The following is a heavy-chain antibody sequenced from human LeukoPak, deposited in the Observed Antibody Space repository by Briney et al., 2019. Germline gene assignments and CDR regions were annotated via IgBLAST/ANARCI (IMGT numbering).Heavy chain of an antibody. CDR1: GYSFTSCW. CDR3: ARISSFDLYYYYMDV. D-gene: IGHD6-6*01. J-gene: IGHJ6*03. Sequence: GESLKISCKGSGYSFTSCWIGWVRQMPGKGLERVAIIYPGDSDTRYSPSFQGQVTISADKSISTAYLQWSSLKASDTAMYYCARISSFDLYYYYMDVWGKGTTVTVSS. V-gene: IGHV5-51*01. CDR2: IYPGDSDT.